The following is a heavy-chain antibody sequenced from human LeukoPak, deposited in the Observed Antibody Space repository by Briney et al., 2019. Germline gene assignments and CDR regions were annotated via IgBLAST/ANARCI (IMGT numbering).Heavy chain of an antibody. J-gene: IGHJ4*02. CDR3: AKDNGWLPVY. CDR1: GFTFSSSA. CDR2: IAASGST. V-gene: IGHV3-23*01. Sequence: PGGSLRLSCAASGFTFSSSAMTWVRHAPGKGLELVSAIAASGSTFYTESVKGRFTISRDNSKNTLYLQMSSLRAEDTAIYYCAKDNGWLPVYWGQGTLVTVSS. D-gene: IGHD3-9*01.